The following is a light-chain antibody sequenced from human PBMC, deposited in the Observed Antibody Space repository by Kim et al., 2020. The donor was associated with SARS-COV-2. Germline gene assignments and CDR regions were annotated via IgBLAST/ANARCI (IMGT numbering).Light chain of an antibody. Sequence: TTVPSSGTRSSDRIASNCVQWYQQRPGSAPTTVIYEDNQRPSGVPDRFSGSIDSSSNSASLTISGLKTEDEADYYCQSYDSSNVVFGGGTQLTVL. J-gene: IGLJ2*01. CDR1: SDRIASNC. CDR3: QSYDSSNVV. V-gene: IGLV6-57*02. CDR2: EDN.